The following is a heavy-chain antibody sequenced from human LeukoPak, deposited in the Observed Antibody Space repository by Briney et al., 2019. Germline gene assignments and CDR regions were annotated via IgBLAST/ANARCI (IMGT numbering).Heavy chain of an antibody. CDR1: GFALRRYT. J-gene: IGHJ5*01. CDR3: ARVAVAGPTGWFDS. Sequence: GGGLRLSCAASGFALRRYTVTGVRQAPGRGLEWVSSTSSMRAYIYYAESVKGRFSIARDNVDNVVHLQMSSLRNEDTAFYDCARVAVAGPTGWFDSWGQGTLVTVSS. CDR2: TSSMRAYI. D-gene: IGHD6-19*01. V-gene: IGHV3-21*01.